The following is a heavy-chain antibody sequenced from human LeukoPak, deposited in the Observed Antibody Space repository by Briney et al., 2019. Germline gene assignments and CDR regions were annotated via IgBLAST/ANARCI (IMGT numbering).Heavy chain of an antibody. CDR3: ASNGETGDDPFFDY. CDR2: ISYDGSNK. V-gene: IGHV3-30-3*01. CDR1: GFTFSSYA. J-gene: IGHJ4*02. D-gene: IGHD7-27*01. Sequence: GSLRLSCAASGFTFSSYAMHWVRQAPGKGLEWVAVISYDGSNKYYADSVKGRFTISRDNSKNTLYLQMNSLRAEDTAVYYCASNGETGDDPFFDYWGQGTLVTVSS.